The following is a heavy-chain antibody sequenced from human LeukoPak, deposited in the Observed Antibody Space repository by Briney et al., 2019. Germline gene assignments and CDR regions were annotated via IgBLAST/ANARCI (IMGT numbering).Heavy chain of an antibody. D-gene: IGHD1-26*01. J-gene: IGHJ4*02. CDR1: GFTFNNYP. CDR3: AREDRYSGSYLDY. CDR2: IYHSGST. V-gene: IGHV4-4*02. Sequence: GSRRLSCVASGFTFNNYPMSWVRQPPGKGLEWIGEIYHSGSTNYNPSLKSRVTISVDKSKNQFSLQLNSVTPEDTAVYYCAREDRYSGSYLDYWGQGTLVTVSS.